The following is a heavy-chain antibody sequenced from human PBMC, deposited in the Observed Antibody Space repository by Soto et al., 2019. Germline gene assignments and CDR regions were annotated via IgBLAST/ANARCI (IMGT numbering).Heavy chain of an antibody. V-gene: IGHV3-30-3*01. CDR1: RFTFSSYT. CDR3: ARDRGSSGWSDAFDI. CDR2: ISYDGSNN. D-gene: IGHD6-19*01. Sequence: QVQLVESGGGVVQPGRSLRLSCAASRFTFSSYTMHWLRQAPGKGLEWVAVISYDGSNNYYTDSVKGRFTISRDNSKNTLHLQTNSLRPEDTAVYYCARDRGSSGWSDAFDIWGQGTMVTVSS. J-gene: IGHJ3*02.